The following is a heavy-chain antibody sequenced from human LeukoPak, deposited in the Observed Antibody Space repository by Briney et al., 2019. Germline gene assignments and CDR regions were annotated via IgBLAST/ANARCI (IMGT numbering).Heavy chain of an antibody. V-gene: IGHV3-23*03. D-gene: IGHD2-2*03. J-gene: IGHJ2*01. CDR3: ARDQGGYCSRSGCTRSYYFDL. CDR1: GFTFSSYA. Sequence: GGSLRHSCAASGFTFSSYAMTWVRQAPGKGLEWVSVIYSGGNTFYADSVKGRFTISRDTSQNMLYLQMNSLRGEDTAVYYCARDQGGYCSRSGCTRSYYFDLWGRGTLVTVSS. CDR2: IYSGGNT.